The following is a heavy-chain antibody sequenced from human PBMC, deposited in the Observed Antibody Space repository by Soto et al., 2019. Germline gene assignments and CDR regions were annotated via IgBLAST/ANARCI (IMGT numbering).Heavy chain of an antibody. D-gene: IGHD2-8*01. J-gene: IGHJ4*01. CDR1: GASIKTGGYY. V-gene: IGHV4-31*11. CDR3: STNRVFVFYSFDY. CDR2: IHFRGTT. Sequence: QVQLQESGPGLVKPSQTLSLTCAVSGASIKTGGYYWTWIRQHPTTGLAWIGYIHFRGTTWYNPTLKSRVVLSVDLSPSQFSLNLTSVTAADTAVYFCSTNRVFVFYSFDYWGQGTPVTVSS.